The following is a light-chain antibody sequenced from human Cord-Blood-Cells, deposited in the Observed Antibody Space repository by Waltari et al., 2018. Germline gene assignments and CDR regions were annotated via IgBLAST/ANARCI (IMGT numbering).Light chain of an antibody. CDR2: GAS. V-gene: IGKV3-20*01. CDR1: QSVSSSY. CDR3: QQYGSSPTWT. Sequence: EIVLTQSPGTLSLSPGERATLSCRASQSVSSSYFAWYQQKPGHAPRLLIYGASSRATGIPDRFSGSGSGTDFTLTISRLEPEDFAVYYCQQYGSSPTWTFGQGTKVEIK. J-gene: IGKJ1*01.